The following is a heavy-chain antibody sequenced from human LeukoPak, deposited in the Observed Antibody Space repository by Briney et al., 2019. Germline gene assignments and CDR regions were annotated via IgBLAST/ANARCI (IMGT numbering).Heavy chain of an antibody. J-gene: IGHJ4*02. CDR3: ARNSLCSSTSCYSHFDY. Sequence: ASVKVSCKASGYTFTSYYMHWVRQAPGQGLEWMGIINPRGGSTSYAQKFQGRVTMTRDTSTSTVYMELSSLRSEDTAVYYCARNSLCSSTSCYSHFDYWGQGTLVTVSS. CDR1: GYTFTSYY. CDR2: INPRGGST. V-gene: IGHV1-46*03. D-gene: IGHD2-2*01.